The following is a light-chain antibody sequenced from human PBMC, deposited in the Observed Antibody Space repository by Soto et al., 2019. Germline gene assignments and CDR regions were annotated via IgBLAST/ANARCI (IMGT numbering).Light chain of an antibody. V-gene: IGKV3-20*01. CDR1: QSVSSVY. Sequence: EIVLTQSPGTLSLSPGERATLSCRASQSVSSVYLAWYQQKPGQAPRLLIYGASSRATGIPDRFSGSGSGTDFTLTISRLEPEDFAVYSCQQYGSSPLTFGGGTKVEIK. J-gene: IGKJ4*01. CDR3: QQYGSSPLT. CDR2: GAS.